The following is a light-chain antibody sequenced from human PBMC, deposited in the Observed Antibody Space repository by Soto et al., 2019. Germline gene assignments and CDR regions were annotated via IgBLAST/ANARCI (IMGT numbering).Light chain of an antibody. V-gene: IGKV3-11*01. CDR3: QQRNNWPWT. CDR2: DAF. Sequence: EIVLTQSPATLSLSPGERATLSCRASQSVYNYLAWYQLKPGQAPRLLIYDAFNRAAGIPARFGASGSATDFTLTISSLEPEDFAFYYCQQRNNWPWTFGQGTKVEIK. J-gene: IGKJ1*01. CDR1: QSVYNY.